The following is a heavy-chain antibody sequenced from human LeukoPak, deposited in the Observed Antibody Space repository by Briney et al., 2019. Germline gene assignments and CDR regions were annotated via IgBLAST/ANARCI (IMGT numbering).Heavy chain of an antibody. J-gene: IGHJ3*02. V-gene: IGHV3-74*01. CDR3: ARGSGPPIKNWNWEQRAFDI. CDR2: IKSDGSST. Sequence: GGSLRLSCTTSGFSFSGYWMRWVRQAPGKGLVWASRIKSDGSSTTYADSVKGRFTISRDNARHTLYLQMNSLRAEDTAVYYCARGSGPPIKNWNWEQRAFDIWGQGTMVTVSS. D-gene: IGHD1-7*01. CDR1: GFSFSGYW.